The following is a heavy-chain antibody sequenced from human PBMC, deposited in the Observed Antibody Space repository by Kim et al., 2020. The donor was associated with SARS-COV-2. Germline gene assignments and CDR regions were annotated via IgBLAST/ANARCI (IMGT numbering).Heavy chain of an antibody. V-gene: IGHV4-30-2*04. D-gene: IGHD2-8*01. Sequence: SGSTYYNPSLKSRVTISVDTSKNQCALKLGSVTAADTAVYYCARSSPLIYWGQGTLVTVSS. CDR2: SGST. CDR3: ARSSPLIY. J-gene: IGHJ4*02.